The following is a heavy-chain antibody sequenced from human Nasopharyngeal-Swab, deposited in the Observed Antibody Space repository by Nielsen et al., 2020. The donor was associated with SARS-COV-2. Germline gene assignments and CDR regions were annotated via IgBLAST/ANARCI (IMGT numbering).Heavy chain of an antibody. CDR2: INPSGGST. V-gene: IGHV1-46*01. CDR3: ARPTSPYYFDY. CDR1: GHTFTSYY. Sequence: ASVKVSCKASGHTFTSYYMHWVRQAPGQGLEWMGIINPSGGSTSYAQKFQGRVTMTRDTSTSTVYMELSSLRSEDTAVYYCARPTSPYYFDYWGQGTLVTVSS. J-gene: IGHJ4*02.